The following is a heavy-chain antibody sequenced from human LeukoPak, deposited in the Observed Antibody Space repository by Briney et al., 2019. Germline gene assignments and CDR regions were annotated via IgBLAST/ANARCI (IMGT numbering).Heavy chain of an antibody. J-gene: IGHJ4*02. Sequence: GGSLRLSCAASGFTFSSYATSWVRQAPGKGLEWVSAISGSGGSTYYADSVKGRFTISRDNSKNTLYLQMNSLRAEDTAVYYCAKIKLVHGVQYGDYVGYFDYWGQGTLVTVSS. CDR1: GFTFSSYA. D-gene: IGHD4-17*01. CDR2: ISGSGGST. CDR3: AKIKLVHGVQYGDYVGYFDY. V-gene: IGHV3-23*01.